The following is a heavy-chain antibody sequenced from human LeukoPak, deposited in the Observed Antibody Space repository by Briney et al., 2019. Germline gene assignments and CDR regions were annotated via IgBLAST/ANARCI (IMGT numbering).Heavy chain of an antibody. D-gene: IGHD3-10*01. Sequence: GGSLRLSCAASEFTFSTYGMSWVRQAPGKGLEWVSAISGSGGTTYYADSVKGRFTISRDNSKNTLYLQMNSLRAEDTAVYYCAKSVDYYGSGSVYWGQGTLVTVSS. J-gene: IGHJ4*02. CDR2: ISGSGGTT. V-gene: IGHV3-23*01. CDR1: EFTFSTYG. CDR3: AKSVDYYGSGSVY.